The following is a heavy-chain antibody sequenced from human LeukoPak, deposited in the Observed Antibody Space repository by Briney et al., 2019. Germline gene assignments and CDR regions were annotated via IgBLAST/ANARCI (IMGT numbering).Heavy chain of an antibody. D-gene: IGHD3-10*01. CDR3: ARARLTLARGVIIKADY. Sequence: GGSLRLSCAASGFSFSTYWMSWVRQAPGKGLQWVANIKQDGSEKNYVDSVKSRFTISRDNAKNSLYLQMNSLRAEDTAVYYCARARLTLARGVIIKADYWGQGILVTVSS. CDR2: IKQDGSEK. J-gene: IGHJ4*02. CDR1: GFSFSTYW. V-gene: IGHV3-7*03.